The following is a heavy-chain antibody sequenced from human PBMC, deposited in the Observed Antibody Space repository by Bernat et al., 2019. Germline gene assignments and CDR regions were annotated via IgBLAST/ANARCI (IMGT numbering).Heavy chain of an antibody. CDR1: GFTFSSYS. J-gene: IGHJ3*02. CDR3: ASQEIAVAASDAFDI. CDR2: ISSSSSTI. Sequence: EVQLVASGGGLVQPGGSLRLSCAASGFTFSSYSMNWVRQAPGKGLEWVSYISSSSSTIYYADSVKGRFTISRDNAKNSLYLQMNSLRSEDTAVYYCASQEIAVAASDAFDIWGQGTMVTVSS. D-gene: IGHD6-19*01. V-gene: IGHV3-48*01.